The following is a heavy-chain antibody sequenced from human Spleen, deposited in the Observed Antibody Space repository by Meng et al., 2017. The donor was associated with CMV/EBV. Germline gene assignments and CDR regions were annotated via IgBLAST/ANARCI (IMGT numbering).Heavy chain of an antibody. J-gene: IGHJ6*02. CDR2: ISVYNGNT. V-gene: IGHV1-18*01. Sequence: ASVKVSCKASGYSFTSYGISWVRQAPGRGLEWMGWISVYNGNTNYAQNLQGRVTMTTDTSTNTAYLELRSLRSDDTAVYYCARDSSHSYHDSGGYYYYSYGMDVWGQGTTVTVSS. D-gene: IGHD3-22*01. CDR3: ARDSSHSYHDSGGYYYYSYGMDV. CDR1: GYSFTSYG.